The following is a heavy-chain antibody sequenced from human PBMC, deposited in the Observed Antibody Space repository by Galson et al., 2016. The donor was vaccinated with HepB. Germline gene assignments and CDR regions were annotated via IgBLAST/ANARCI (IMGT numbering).Heavy chain of an antibody. V-gene: IGHV3-23*01. Sequence: SLRLSCAASGFSFSTYSMTWVRQAPGKGLEWVSSISASDDSTYYRDSVKGRFAISRDNSKDILYLQVSDLRDDDTAVYYCARDDDGIGVMPLLYWGQGTLLTVSS. D-gene: IGHD3-10*01. CDR1: GFSFSTYS. CDR3: ARDDDGIGVMPLLY. CDR2: ISASDDST. J-gene: IGHJ4*02.